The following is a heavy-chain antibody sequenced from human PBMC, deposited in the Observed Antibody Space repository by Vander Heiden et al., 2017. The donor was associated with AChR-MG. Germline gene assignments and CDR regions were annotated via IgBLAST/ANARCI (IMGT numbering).Heavy chain of an antibody. J-gene: IGHJ5*02. CDR2: IIPIFGTA. D-gene: IGHD2-15*01. V-gene: IGHV1-69*01. CDR3: ARDLRYCSGGSCFDFLGFDP. CDR1: GGTFSSHP. Sequence: QVQLVQSGAEVKKPGSSVKVSCKASGGTFSSHPISGVRQAPGQGLEWMGGIIPIFGTANYAQKFQGRVTITADESTSTAYMELSSLRSEDTAVYYCARDLRYCSGGSCFDFLGFDPWGQGTLVTVSS.